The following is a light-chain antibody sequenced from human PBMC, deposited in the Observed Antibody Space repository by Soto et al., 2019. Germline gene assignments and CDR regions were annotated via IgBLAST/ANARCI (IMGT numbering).Light chain of an antibody. CDR1: KNISNW. Sequence: IQMTQSPSTLSASVGVRVTITCRASKNISNWLAWYQQKPGKAPKVLSYKASSLESGVPSRFSGSGSGTEFTLTISSLQPDDFGTYYCQEYNSYWTFGQGTKVDIK. V-gene: IGKV1-5*03. CDR3: QEYNSYWT. CDR2: KAS. J-gene: IGKJ1*01.